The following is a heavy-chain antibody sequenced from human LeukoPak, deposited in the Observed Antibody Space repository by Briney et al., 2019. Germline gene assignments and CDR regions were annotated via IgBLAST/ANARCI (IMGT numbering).Heavy chain of an antibody. V-gene: IGHV1-69*04. CDR3: ARDTPGAGWFDP. CDR1: GGTFSSYA. J-gene: IGHJ5*02. D-gene: IGHD1-26*01. Sequence: SVKVSCKASGGTFSSYAISWVRQAPGQGLEWMGRIIPILGIANYAQKFQGRVTITAYKSTSTAYMELSSLRSEDTAVYYCARDTPGAGWFDPWGQGTLVTVSS. CDR2: IIPILGIA.